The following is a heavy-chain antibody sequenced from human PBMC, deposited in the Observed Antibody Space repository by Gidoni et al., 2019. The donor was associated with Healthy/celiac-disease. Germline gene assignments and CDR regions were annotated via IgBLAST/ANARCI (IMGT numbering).Heavy chain of an antibody. CDR2: INPNSGGT. Sequence: QVQLVQSGAEVQKPGASVKVSCQASGYTFTGYYMHWVRQAPGQGLEWMGWINPNSGGTNYAQKFQGRVTMARDTSISTAYMELSRLRSDDTAVYYCARVQESSSGWYWFDPWGQGTLVTVSS. CDR1: GYTFTGYY. J-gene: IGHJ5*02. D-gene: IGHD6-19*01. CDR3: ARVQESSSGWYWFDP. V-gene: IGHV1-2*02.